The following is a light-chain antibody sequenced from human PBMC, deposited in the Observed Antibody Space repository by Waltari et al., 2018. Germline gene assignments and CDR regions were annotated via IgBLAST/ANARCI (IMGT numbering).Light chain of an antibody. J-gene: IGKJ2*01. CDR1: QSIGNY. CDR2: AAS. CDR3: QQSDSTPYT. Sequence: DIQLTQSPSSLSASVGDSVTITCRASQSIGNYLNWYQQKPGKAPKVLIYAASSLQSGVPSRFRASGSGTEFSLTISSLQPEDFASYYCQQSDSTPYTFGQGTKLEIK. V-gene: IGKV1-39*01.